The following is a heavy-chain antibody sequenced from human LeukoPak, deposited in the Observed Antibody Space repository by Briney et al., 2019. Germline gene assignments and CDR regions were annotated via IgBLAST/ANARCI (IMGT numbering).Heavy chain of an antibody. D-gene: IGHD3-3*01. Sequence: NPGGSLRLSCAASGFTFSIYSMNWVRQAPGKGLEWVSSISSSSSYIYYADSVKGRFTISRDNAKNSLYLQMNSLRAEDTAVYYCAVGGGYDFWSGSPLDYWGQGTLVTVSS. CDR1: GFTFSIYS. V-gene: IGHV3-21*01. CDR2: ISSSSSYI. J-gene: IGHJ4*02. CDR3: AVGGGYDFWSGSPLDY.